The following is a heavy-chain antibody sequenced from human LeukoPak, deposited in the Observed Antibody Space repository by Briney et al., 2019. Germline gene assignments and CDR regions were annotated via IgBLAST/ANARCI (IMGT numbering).Heavy chain of an antibody. CDR3: ARVSYSSSYYFDY. Sequence: PGGTLRLSCAASGFTFSSYSMHWVRQAPGKGLEWVSYISSRGNTIYYADSVKGRFTISRDNAKNSLYLQMNSLRAEDTALYYCARVSYSSSYYFDYWGQGTLVTLST. D-gene: IGHD6-6*01. J-gene: IGHJ4*02. V-gene: IGHV3-48*04. CDR2: ISSRGNTI. CDR1: GFTFSSYS.